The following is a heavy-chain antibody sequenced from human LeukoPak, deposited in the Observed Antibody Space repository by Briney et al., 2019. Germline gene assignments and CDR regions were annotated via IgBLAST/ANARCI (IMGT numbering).Heavy chain of an antibody. D-gene: IGHD3-3*01. J-gene: IGHJ4*02. Sequence: PSETLSLTCAVYGGSFSGYYWSWIRQPPGKGLEGIGEINHSGSTHYNPSLKSRVTISVDTSKDQFSLKLSFVPAADTAVYYCARGIEYYDFWSGYAVGFDYWGQGTLVTVSS. V-gene: IGHV4-34*01. CDR3: ARGIEYYDFWSGYAVGFDY. CDR2: INHSGST. CDR1: GGSFSGYY.